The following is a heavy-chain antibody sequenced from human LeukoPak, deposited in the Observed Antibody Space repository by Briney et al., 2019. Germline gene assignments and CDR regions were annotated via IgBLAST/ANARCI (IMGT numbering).Heavy chain of an antibody. Sequence: GGSLRLSCAASGFTFGTYATHWVRQAPGKGLEWVAVILSDGSIQNSADSVRGRFIISRDNSKNTLFLQMNRLRTEDTAVYYCARGAILGGYNLIDDWGQGTLVTVSS. CDR3: ARGAILGGYNLIDD. V-gene: IGHV3-30*04. J-gene: IGHJ4*02. D-gene: IGHD1-26*01. CDR1: GFTFGTYA. CDR2: ILSDGSIQ.